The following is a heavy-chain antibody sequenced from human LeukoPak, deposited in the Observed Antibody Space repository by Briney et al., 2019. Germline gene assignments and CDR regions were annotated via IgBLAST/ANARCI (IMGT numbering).Heavy chain of an antibody. CDR2: ISAYNGNT. Sequence: ASVKVSCKASGYTFTSYGISWVRQAPGQGLEWMGWISAYNGNTNYAQKLQGRVTMTTDTSTSTAYMELRSLRSDDMAVYYCARVMRLVGNYVGYAFDIWGQGTMVTVSS. V-gene: IGHV1-18*03. J-gene: IGHJ3*02. D-gene: IGHD1-7*01. CDR1: GYTFTSYG. CDR3: ARVMRLVGNYVGYAFDI.